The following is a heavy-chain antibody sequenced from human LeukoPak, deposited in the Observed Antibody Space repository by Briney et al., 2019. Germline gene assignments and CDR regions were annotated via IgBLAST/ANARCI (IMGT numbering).Heavy chain of an antibody. Sequence: KPSETLSLTCAVYGGSFSGYYWSWIRQPPGKGLEWIGEINHSGSTNYNPSLKSRVTISVDTSKNQFSLKLSSVTAADTAVYYCARTPDYCSSTSCYAVDYWGQGTLVTVSS. CDR2: INHSGST. V-gene: IGHV4-34*01. D-gene: IGHD2-2*01. CDR1: GGSFSGYY. J-gene: IGHJ4*02. CDR3: ARTPDYCSSTSCYAVDY.